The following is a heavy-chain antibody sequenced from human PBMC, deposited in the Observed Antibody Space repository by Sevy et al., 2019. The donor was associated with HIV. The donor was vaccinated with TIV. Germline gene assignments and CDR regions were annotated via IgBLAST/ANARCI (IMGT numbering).Heavy chain of an antibody. J-gene: IGHJ4*02. CDR3: AREYDSSGYYYYFDY. CDR1: GFTFSSYA. CDR2: ISYDGSNK. Sequence: GGSLRLSCAASGFTFSSYAMHWVRQAPGKGLEWEAVISYDGSNKYYADSVKGRFTISRDNSKNTLYLQMNSLRAEDTAVYYCAREYDSSGYYYYFDYWGQGTLVTVSS. V-gene: IGHV3-30-3*01. D-gene: IGHD3-22*01.